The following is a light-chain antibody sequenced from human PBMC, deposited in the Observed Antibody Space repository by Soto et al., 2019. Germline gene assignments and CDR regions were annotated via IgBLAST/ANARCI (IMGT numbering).Light chain of an antibody. V-gene: IGKV3-15*01. CDR1: QSISSS. CDR3: HQYNGWPRT. J-gene: IGKJ1*01. Sequence: EIVMTQSPATLSVSAGERVTISCRASQSISSSLAWYQQKPGQAPSLLFYGASTRASGVPARFSGSGSGTEFTLTISSLQSEDFAVYYCHQYNGWPRTFGQGTKVEI. CDR2: GAS.